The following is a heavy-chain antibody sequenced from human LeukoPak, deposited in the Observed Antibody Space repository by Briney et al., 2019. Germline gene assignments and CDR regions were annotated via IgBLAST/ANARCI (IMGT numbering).Heavy chain of an antibody. V-gene: IGHV4-4*02. CDR2: ISLRGLT. Sequence: SETLSLTCGVSGGSISSTNWWSWVRQPPGQGLEWIGEISLRGLTNYNPSLKSRVTMSVDKSNNFLTLNLTSVTAADTAVYYCATGETGSTLGGYWGQGTLVTVSS. D-gene: IGHD1-1*01. J-gene: IGHJ4*02. CDR3: ATGETGSTLGGY. CDR1: GGSISSTNW.